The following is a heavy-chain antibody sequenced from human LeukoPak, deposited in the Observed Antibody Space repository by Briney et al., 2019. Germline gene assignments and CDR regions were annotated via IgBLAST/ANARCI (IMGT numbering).Heavy chain of an antibody. CDR3: AKDGGLWVSAHWGDS. J-gene: IGHJ4*02. Sequence: GGSLRLPCAASGFTFSSYAMSWVRQAPGKGLKWVSTITTGGPNTYYADSVKGRFTVSRDDSKNTLYLQMNSLRAEDTAVYYCAKDGGLWVSAHWGDSWGRGTLVTVSS. D-gene: IGHD7-27*01. CDR2: ITTGGPNT. V-gene: IGHV3-23*01. CDR1: GFTFSSYA.